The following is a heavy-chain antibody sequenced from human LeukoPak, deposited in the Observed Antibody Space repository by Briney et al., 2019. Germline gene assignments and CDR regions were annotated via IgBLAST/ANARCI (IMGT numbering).Heavy chain of an antibody. CDR2: IIPIFGTA. J-gene: IGHJ5*02. CDR3: ARDLRDRYGRRWFDP. V-gene: IGHV1-69*13. D-gene: IGHD4-17*01. CDR1: GGTFSSYA. Sequence: ASVKVSCKASGGTFSSYAISWVRQAPGQGLEWMGGIIPIFGTANYAQKFQGRVTITADESTSTAYMELSSLRSEDTAVYYCARDLRDRYGRRWFDPWGQGTLVTVSS.